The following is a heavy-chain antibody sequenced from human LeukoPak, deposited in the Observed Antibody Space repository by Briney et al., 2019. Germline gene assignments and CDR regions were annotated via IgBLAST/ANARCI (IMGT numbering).Heavy chain of an antibody. J-gene: IGHJ4*02. CDR3: AREGSADFWSGYYTESPSAADY. CDR2: INPSGGST. CDR1: GYTFTSYY. D-gene: IGHD3-3*01. V-gene: IGHV1-46*01. Sequence: ASVKVSCKASGYTFTSYYMHWVRQAPGQGLEWMGIINPSGGSTSYAQKFQGRVTMTRDTSTSTVYMERSSLRSEDTAVYYCAREGSADFWSGYYTESPSAADYWGQGTLVTVSS.